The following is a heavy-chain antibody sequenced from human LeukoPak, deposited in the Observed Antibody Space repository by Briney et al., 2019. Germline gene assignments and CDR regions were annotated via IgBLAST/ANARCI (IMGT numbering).Heavy chain of an antibody. V-gene: IGHV3-20*04. D-gene: IGHD2-2*02. CDR1: GFTFDDYG. J-gene: IGHJ4*02. Sequence: PGGSLRLSCAASGFTFDDYGMSWVRQAPGKGLEWVSGINWNGGTIGYAYSVKGRFTISRDNAKNSLYLQMNSLRAEDTALYYCARYGFYCSSTSCYIFDNWGQGTLVAVSS. CDR2: INWNGGTI. CDR3: ARYGFYCSSTSCYIFDN.